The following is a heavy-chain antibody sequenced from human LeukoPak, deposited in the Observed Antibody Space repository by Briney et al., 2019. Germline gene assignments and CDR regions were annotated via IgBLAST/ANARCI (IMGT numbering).Heavy chain of an antibody. CDR1: GGSFSGYY. Sequence: SETLSLTCGVYGGSFSGYYWSWIRQPPGKGLEWIGEINHSGSTNYNPSLKSRVTISVDTSKNQFSLKLSSVTAADTAVYYCASGTYTPEWYFDLWGRGTLVTVSS. CDR3: ASGTYTPEWYFDL. V-gene: IGHV4-34*01. CDR2: INHSGST. J-gene: IGHJ2*01. D-gene: IGHD2-2*02.